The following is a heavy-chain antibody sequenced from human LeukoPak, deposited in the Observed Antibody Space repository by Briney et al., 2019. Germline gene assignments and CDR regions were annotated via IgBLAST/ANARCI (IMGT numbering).Heavy chain of an antibody. Sequence: SGGSLRLSCTASGFRVTNNYVTWVRQAPGKGLEWVSVIYIGESADYADSVKGRFTISRDNSKNTVYLQMNSLRAEDTAVYYCAKDRSGSYSQGLDYWGQGTLVTVSS. V-gene: IGHV3-53*01. D-gene: IGHD1-26*01. J-gene: IGHJ4*02. CDR2: IYIGESA. CDR3: AKDRSGSYSQGLDY. CDR1: GFRVTNNY.